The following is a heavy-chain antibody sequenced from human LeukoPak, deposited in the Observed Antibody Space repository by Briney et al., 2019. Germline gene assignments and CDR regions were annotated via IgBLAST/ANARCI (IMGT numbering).Heavy chain of an antibody. CDR2: ISWNSGSI. V-gene: IGHV3-9*01. CDR1: GFTFDDYA. J-gene: IGHJ4*01. CDR3: VRDNAYTFDY. Sequence: PGGSLRLSCAASGFTFDDYAMHWVRQAPGKGLEWVSGISWNSGSIGYADSVKGRFTISRDNAKSTLSLQMNSLRAEDTAIYYCVRDNAYTFDYWGQGTPVTVSS. D-gene: IGHD5-24*01.